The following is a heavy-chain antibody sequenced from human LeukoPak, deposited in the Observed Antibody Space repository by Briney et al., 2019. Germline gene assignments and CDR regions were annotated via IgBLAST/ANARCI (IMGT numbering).Heavy chain of an antibody. V-gene: IGHV4-34*01. CDR2: INHSGST. D-gene: IGHD3-10*01. J-gene: IGHJ3*02. CDR3: ARRERWFVTKDAFDI. Sequence: RASETLSLTCAVYGGSFSGYYWSWIRQPPGKGLEWIGEINHSGSTNYNPSLKSRVTISVDTSKNQFSLKLSSVTAADTAVYYCARRERWFVTKDAFDIWGEGTMVTVSS. CDR1: GGSFSGYY.